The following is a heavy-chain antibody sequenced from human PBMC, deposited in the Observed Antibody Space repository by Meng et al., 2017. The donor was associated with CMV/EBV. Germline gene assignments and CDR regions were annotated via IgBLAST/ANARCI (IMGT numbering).Heavy chain of an antibody. CDR3: ASVPPGRPVIMAY. Sequence: ASVKVSCKASGYTFTSYDIKWVRQATGQGLEWMGWMNPNSGNTGYAQKFQGRVTMTRNTSISTAYMELSSLRSEDTAVYYCASVPPGRPVIMAYWGQGTLVTVSS. CDR2: MNPNSGNT. J-gene: IGHJ4*02. V-gene: IGHV1-8*01. D-gene: IGHD3-9*01. CDR1: GYTFTSYD.